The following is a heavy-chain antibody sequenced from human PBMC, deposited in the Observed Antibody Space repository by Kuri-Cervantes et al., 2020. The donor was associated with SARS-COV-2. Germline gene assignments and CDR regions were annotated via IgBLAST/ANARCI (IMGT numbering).Heavy chain of an antibody. Sequence: SETLSLTCTVSGDSIRSGPYYWSWIRQPAGKGLEWIGRIHTTGSTNFNPSLKSRVAISLDTSKNQFSLKLSSVTAPDTAVYYCARAFGTGQFDYWGQGMLVTVSS. CDR1: GDSIRSGPYY. CDR3: ARAFGTGQFDY. CDR2: IHTTGST. D-gene: IGHD2-8*02. J-gene: IGHJ4*02. V-gene: IGHV4-61*02.